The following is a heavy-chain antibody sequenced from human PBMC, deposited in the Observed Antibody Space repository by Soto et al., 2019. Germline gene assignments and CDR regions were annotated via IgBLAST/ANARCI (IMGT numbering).Heavy chain of an antibody. CDR1: GYTFTSHA. Sequence: TVRVSCKASGYTFTSHAIAWVRRTPGEGLEWMGWISGYNGGTEYAQKFQGRVTMTSDTATTTAHMEMRSLRSDDTGVYFCARVRVGTIDHGVDVWGQGTTVIVSS. CDR3: ARVRVGTIDHGVDV. CDR2: ISGYNGGT. D-gene: IGHD2-21*02. V-gene: IGHV1-18*04. J-gene: IGHJ6*02.